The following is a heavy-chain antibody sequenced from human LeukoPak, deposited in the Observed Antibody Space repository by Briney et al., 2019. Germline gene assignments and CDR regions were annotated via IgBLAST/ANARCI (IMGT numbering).Heavy chain of an antibody. V-gene: IGHV3-7*03. D-gene: IGHD2-8*02. CDR2: IKQDGSEK. CDR1: GFTFSRYW. Sequence: PGGSLRLSCAASGFTFSRYWMSWVRQAPGKGLEWVANIKQDGSEKYYVDSVKGRFTFSRDNAKNSLYLQMNSLRAEDTAIYYCETYRQVLLPFESWGQGTLVTVSS. J-gene: IGHJ4*02. CDR3: ETYRQVLLPFES.